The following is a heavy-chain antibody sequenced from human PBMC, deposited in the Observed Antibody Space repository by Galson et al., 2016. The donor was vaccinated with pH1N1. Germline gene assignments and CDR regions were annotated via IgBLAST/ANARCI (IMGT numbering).Heavy chain of an antibody. CDR3: ARWDYGDYVGWFDP. J-gene: IGHJ5*02. D-gene: IGHD4-17*01. CDR2: IIPIFGTA. CDR1: GGTLSSYG. Sequence: SVKVSCKASGGTLSSYGISWVRQAPGQGLEWMGRIIPIFGTANYAQKFQGRVTITADESTSTAYMELSSLRSEDTAVYYCARWDYGDYVGWFDPWGQGTLVTVSS. V-gene: IGHV1-69*13.